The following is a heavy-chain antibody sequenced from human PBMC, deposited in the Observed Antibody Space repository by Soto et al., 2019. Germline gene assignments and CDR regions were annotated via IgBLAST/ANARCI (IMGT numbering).Heavy chain of an antibody. CDR3: ARRGYCSGGSCYIRMDV. J-gene: IGHJ6*03. CDR2: ISSGGSAI. V-gene: IGHV3-11*01. D-gene: IGHD2-15*01. Sequence: QVQLVESGGGLVKPGGSLRLSCAASGFTFSDHYMTWIRQAPGKGLEWVSYISSGGSAIYYADSVKGRFTISRDNAKNSLYLQMNSLRGEDTAVYYCARRGYCSGGSCYIRMDVWGKGTTVTVSS. CDR1: GFTFSDHY.